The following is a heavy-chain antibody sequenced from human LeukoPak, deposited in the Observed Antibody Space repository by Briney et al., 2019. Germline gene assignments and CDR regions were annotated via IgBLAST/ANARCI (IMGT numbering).Heavy chain of an antibody. V-gene: IGHV4-39*07. CDR1: GGSISSGGYY. CDR3: ARGPSFDIVVVVAATPIDY. CDR2: INHSGST. Sequence: SETLSLTCTVSGGSISSGGYYWSWIRQPPGKGLEWIVEINHSGSTNYNPSLKSRVTISVDTSKNQFSLKLSSVTAADTAVYYCARGPSFDIVVVVAATPIDYWGQGTLVTVSS. J-gene: IGHJ4*02. D-gene: IGHD2-15*01.